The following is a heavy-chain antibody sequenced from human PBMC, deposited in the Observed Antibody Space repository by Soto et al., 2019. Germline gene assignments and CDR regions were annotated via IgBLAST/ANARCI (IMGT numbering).Heavy chain of an antibody. Sequence: QVQLVESGGGVVQPGRSLRLSCAASGFTFSSYAMQWVRQAPGKVLEWVAFISYDESNKYYADSVKGRFTISRDNSKNSLYLQMNSLRAEDTAVYYCARVCGSSWYEGAFDIWGQGTMVTVSS. V-gene: IGHV3-30-3*01. J-gene: IGHJ3*02. CDR1: GFTFSSYA. CDR2: ISYDESNK. D-gene: IGHD6-13*01. CDR3: ARVCGSSWYEGAFDI.